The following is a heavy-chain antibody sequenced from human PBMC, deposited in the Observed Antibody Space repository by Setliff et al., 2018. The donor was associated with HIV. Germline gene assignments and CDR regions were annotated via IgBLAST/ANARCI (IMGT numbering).Heavy chain of an antibody. Sequence: PGGSLRLSCAASGLTFSNYAMSWVRQAPGKGLEWVSGISGGGGSTNYADSVKGRFTISRDNFKNTLYLQMNSLRDEDTAVYYCAKDLTKLGWSRTSLKWASWGQGTLVTVSS. CDR3: AKDLTKLGWSRTSLKWAS. D-gene: IGHD2-2*01. CDR1: GLTFSNYA. J-gene: IGHJ5*02. CDR2: ISGGGGST. V-gene: IGHV3-23*01.